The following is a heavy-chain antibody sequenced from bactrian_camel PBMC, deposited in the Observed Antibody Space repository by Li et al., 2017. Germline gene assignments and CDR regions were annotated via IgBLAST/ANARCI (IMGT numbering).Heavy chain of an antibody. J-gene: IGHJ6*01. D-gene: IGHD3*01. V-gene: IGHV3S53*01. CDR1: GGSLSRDC. CDR2: IDNDGST. CDR3: AAKLPFECYVDSSGTDFDN. Sequence: VQLVESGGGSVQAGGSLRLSCEASGGSLSRDCAGWSRQAPGQERVKVASIDNDGSTEYAASAQGRSTISKDNEKNTLFLKMSSLKHEDTAMYYCAAKLPFECYVDSSGTDFDNWGRGTQVTVS.